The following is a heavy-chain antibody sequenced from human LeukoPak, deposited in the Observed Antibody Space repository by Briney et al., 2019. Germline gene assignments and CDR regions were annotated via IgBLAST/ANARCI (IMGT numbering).Heavy chain of an antibody. D-gene: IGHD5-18*01. CDR2: ISSSSSTI. Sequence: GGSLRLSCAASGFTFSSYSMNWVRQAPGKGLEWVSYISSSSSTIYYADSVKGRFTISRDNAKNSLYLQMNSLRAEDTAVYYCARDGAQGYSYGIDYWGQGTLVTVSS. J-gene: IGHJ4*02. V-gene: IGHV3-48*01. CDR3: ARDGAQGYSYGIDY. CDR1: GFTFSSYS.